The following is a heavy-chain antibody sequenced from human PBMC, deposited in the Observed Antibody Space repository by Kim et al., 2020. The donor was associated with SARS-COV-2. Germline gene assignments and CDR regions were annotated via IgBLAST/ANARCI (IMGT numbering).Heavy chain of an antibody. D-gene: IGHD1-26*01. J-gene: IGHJ4*02. Sequence: GGNTYYAESVKGRFTNSGGNSKNTLYLQMNSLRAGDTAVYYCARGTGGYSPWGQGTLVNVSS. CDR3: ARGTGGYSP. CDR2: GGNT. V-gene: IGHV3-53*01.